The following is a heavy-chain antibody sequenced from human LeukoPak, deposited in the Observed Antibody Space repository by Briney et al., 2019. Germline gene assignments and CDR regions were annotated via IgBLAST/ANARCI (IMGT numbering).Heavy chain of an antibody. CDR2: ISYDGSNK. Sequence: PGGSLRLSCAASGFTFSSYAMHWVRQAPGKGLEWVAVISYDGSNKYYADSVKGRFTISRDNSKNTLYLQMNSLRAEDTAVYYCAREVAYWGQGTLVTVSS. CDR1: GFTFSSYA. V-gene: IGHV3-30-3*01. J-gene: IGHJ4*02. CDR3: AREVAY.